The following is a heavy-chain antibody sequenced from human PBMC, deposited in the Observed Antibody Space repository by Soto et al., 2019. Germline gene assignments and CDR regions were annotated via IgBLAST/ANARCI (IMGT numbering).Heavy chain of an antibody. Sequence: GGSLRLSCAASGFTFSSYAMSWVRQAPGKGLEWVSAISGSGGSTYYADSVKGRFTISRDNSKNTLYLQMNSLRAEDTAVYYCANDRSISRYRVATGMDVWGQGTTVTV. V-gene: IGHV3-23*01. D-gene: IGHD5-18*01. J-gene: IGHJ6*02. CDR2: ISGSGGST. CDR1: GFTFSSYA. CDR3: ANDRSISRYRVATGMDV.